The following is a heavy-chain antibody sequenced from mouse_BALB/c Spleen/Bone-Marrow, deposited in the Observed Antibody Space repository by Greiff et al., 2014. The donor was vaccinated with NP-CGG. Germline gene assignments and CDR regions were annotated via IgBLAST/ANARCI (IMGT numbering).Heavy chain of an antibody. D-gene: IGHD2-1*01. V-gene: IGHV1-4*01. Sequence: LVESGAELARPGASVKMSCKASGYTFTSYTMHWVKQRHGQGLEWIGNINPSSGYTNYNQKFKDKATLTADKSSSTAYMQLLSLLSEDAAVYYFARSSYFGNHGYYYAIDYWGQGTSLTVSS. CDR3: ARSSYFGNHGYYYAIDY. CDR2: INPSSGYT. J-gene: IGHJ4*01. CDR1: GYTFTSYT.